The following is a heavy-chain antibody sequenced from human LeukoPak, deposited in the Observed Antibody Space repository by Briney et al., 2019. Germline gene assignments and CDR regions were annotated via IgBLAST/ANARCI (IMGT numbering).Heavy chain of an antibody. D-gene: IGHD3-22*01. Sequence: PSETLSLTCGVYGGSFSDHYWSWIRRPPGKGLEWIGEINHSGSTNYSPSLESRVTMSVDTSKNQFSLKLSSVTAADTAVYYCARGSDSSGYYSPVDYWGQGTLVTVSS. CDR3: ARGSDSSGYYSPVDY. J-gene: IGHJ4*02. CDR2: INHSGST. V-gene: IGHV4-34*01. CDR1: GGSFSDHY.